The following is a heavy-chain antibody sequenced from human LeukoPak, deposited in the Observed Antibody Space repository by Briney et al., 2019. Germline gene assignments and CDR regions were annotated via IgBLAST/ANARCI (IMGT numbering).Heavy chain of an antibody. V-gene: IGHV1-2*02. CDR3: ARSEEYCTNGVCYYYYYYMDV. D-gene: IGHD2-8*01. CDR2: INPNSGGT. CDR1: GYTFTGYY. Sequence: ASVKVSCKASGYTFTGYYMHWVRQAPGQGLEWMGWINPNSGGTNYAQKFQGRVTMTRDTSISTAYMELSRLRSDDTAVYYCARSEEYCTNGVCYYYYYYMDVWGKGTTVTVSS. J-gene: IGHJ6*03.